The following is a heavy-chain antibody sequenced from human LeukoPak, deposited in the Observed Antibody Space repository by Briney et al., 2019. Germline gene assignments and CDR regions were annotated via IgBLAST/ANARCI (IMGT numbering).Heavy chain of an antibody. J-gene: IGHJ4*02. CDR1: GDSISLYS. CDR2: IYTSGST. CDR3: ARDPGSYQFDY. D-gene: IGHD1-26*01. V-gene: IGHV4-4*07. Sequence: PSETLSLTCTVPGDSISLYSWSWIRQSAGKGLEWIGRIYTSGSTNYNPSLKSRVTMSVDTSKNQFSLKLSSVIAADTAVYYCARDPGSYQFDYWGQGTLVTVSS.